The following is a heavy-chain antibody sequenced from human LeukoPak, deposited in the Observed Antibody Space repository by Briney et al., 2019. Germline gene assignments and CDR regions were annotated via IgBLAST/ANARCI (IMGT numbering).Heavy chain of an antibody. Sequence: EASVKVSCKASGYTFTSYGISWVRQAPGQGLEWMGWISAYNGNTNYAQKLQGRVTMTTDTSTSTVYMELRSLRSDDTAVYYCARPGFSGSYLGARYWGQGTLVTVSS. CDR1: GYTFTSYG. J-gene: IGHJ4*02. CDR2: ISAYNGNT. D-gene: IGHD1-26*01. V-gene: IGHV1-18*01. CDR3: ARPGFSGSYLGARY.